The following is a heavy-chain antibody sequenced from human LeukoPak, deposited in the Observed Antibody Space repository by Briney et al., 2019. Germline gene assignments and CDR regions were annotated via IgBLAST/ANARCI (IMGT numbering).Heavy chain of an antibody. CDR1: GFTFDDYT. CDR2: ISGDGGST. Sequence: GGSLRLSCAASGFTFDDYTMHWVRQAPGKGLEWVSLISGDGGSTYYADSVKGRFTISRDNSKNSLYLQMNSLRTEDTALYYCAKELSFPGYSSSSCNWFDPWGQGTLVTVSS. V-gene: IGHV3-43*02. CDR3: AKELSFPGYSSSSCNWFDP. D-gene: IGHD6-13*01. J-gene: IGHJ5*02.